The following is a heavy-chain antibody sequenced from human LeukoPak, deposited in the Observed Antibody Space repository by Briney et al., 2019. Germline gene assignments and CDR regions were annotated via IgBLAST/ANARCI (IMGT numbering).Heavy chain of an antibody. D-gene: IGHD3-3*01. CDR2: ISYDGSNK. J-gene: IGHJ4*02. CDR3: AKAGPILRFLEWLLDY. V-gene: IGHV3-30*18. Sequence: PGRSLRLSCAASGFTFSSYGMHWVRQAPGKGLEWVAVISYDGSNKCYADSVKGRFTISRDNSKNTLYLQMNSLRAEDTAVYYCAKAGPILRFLEWLLDYWGQGTLVTVSS. CDR1: GFTFSSYG.